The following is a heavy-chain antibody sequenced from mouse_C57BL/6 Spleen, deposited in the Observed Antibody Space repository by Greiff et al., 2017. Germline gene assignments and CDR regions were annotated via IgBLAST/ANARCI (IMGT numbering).Heavy chain of an antibody. J-gene: IGHJ2*01. CDR2: IHPNSGST. CDR1: GYTFTSYW. V-gene: IGHV1-64*01. CDR3: ARSRDYGPDY. D-gene: IGHD2-4*01. Sequence: QVQLQQPGAELVKPGASVKLSCKASGYTFTSYWMHWVKQRPGQGLEWIGMIHPNSGSTNYNEKFKSKDTLTVDKSSSTAYMQLSSLTSEGSAVYYCARSRDYGPDYWGQGTTLTVSS.